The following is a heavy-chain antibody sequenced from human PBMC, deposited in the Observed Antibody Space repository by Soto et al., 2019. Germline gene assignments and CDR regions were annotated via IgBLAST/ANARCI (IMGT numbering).Heavy chain of an antibody. CDR2: ISSSSSTI. J-gene: IGHJ5*02. CDR3: ARERGTINWFDP. Sequence: EVQLVESGGGLVQPGGSLRLSCAASGFTFSSYSMNWVRQAPGKGLEWVSYISSSSSTIYYADSVKGRFTIARDNAKHSLYLQMNSLRDEDTAVYYCARERGTINWFDPWGQGTLVTVSS. CDR1: GFTFSSYS. V-gene: IGHV3-48*02. D-gene: IGHD1-1*01.